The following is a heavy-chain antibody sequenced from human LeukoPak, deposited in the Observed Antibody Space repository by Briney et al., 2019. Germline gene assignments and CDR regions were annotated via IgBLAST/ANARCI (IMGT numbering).Heavy chain of an antibody. CDR1: GDSISSYY. CDR2: IYYSGST. D-gene: IGHD3-10*01. CDR3: ARGNVLLWFEGVNWFDP. Sequence: SETLSLTCTVSGDSISSYYWSWIRQPPGKGLEWIGYIYYSGSTYYNPSLKSRVTISVDTSKNQFSLKLSSVTAADTAVYYCARGNVLLWFEGVNWFDPWGQGTLVTVSS. J-gene: IGHJ5*02. V-gene: IGHV4-59*12.